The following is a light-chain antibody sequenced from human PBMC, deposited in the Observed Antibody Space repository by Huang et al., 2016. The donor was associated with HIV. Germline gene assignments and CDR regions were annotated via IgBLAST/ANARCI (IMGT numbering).Light chain of an antibody. CDR1: QSVGRN. V-gene: IGKV3-11*01. CDR2: DAS. Sequence: EIVLTQSPGTLSLSPGERATLTCRASQSVGRNVGWYQQKAGQTPRLVIYDASTRATGIPARFSGSESGTNFTLTISGLEPEDVAVYYCQQRDSFGQGTRLDIK. J-gene: IGKJ5*01. CDR3: QQRDS.